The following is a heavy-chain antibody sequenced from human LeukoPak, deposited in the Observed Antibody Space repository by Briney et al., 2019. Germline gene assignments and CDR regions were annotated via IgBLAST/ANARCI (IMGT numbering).Heavy chain of an antibody. J-gene: IGHJ4*02. D-gene: IGHD3-3*01. V-gene: IGHV3-23*01. CDR3: TKRPGSGYPTPFDY. CDR2: VSGSGGNT. CDR1: GFTFSSYA. Sequence: PGGSLRLSCTASGFTFSSYAMTWVRQAPGKGLEWVSAVSGSGGNTYYADSFKGRFTISRDNSKNTLYLQMDSLRAEDTAVYHCTKRPGSGYPTPFDYWGQGTLVTVSS.